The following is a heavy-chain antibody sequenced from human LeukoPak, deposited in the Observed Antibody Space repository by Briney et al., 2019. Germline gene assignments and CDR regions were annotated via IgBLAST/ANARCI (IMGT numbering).Heavy chain of an antibody. CDR1: GGSISSYY. CDR2: IYYSGST. V-gene: IGHV4-59*01. CDR3: ARGNSSGWYSSIYYYYYYMDV. J-gene: IGHJ6*03. Sequence: SETLSLTCTDSGGSISSYYWSWIRQPPGKGLEWIAYIYYSGSTNYNPSLKSRVTISVDTSKNQFSLKLSSVTAADTAVYYCARGNSSGWYSSIYYYYYYMDVWGKGTTVTISS. D-gene: IGHD6-19*01.